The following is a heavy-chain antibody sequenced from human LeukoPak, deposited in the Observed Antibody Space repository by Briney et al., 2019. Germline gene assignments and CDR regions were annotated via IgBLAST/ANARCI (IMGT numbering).Heavy chain of an antibody. J-gene: IGHJ4*02. CDR1: GYTFTGYY. V-gene: IGHV1-2*02. Sequence: ASVKVSCKASGYTFTGYYMHWVRQAPGQGLEWMGWTNPNSGGTNYAQKFQGRVTMTRDTSISTAYMELSRLRSDDTAVSYCAMINGYSGYDYWGQGTLVTVSS. CDR2: TNPNSGGT. CDR3: AMINGYSGYDY. D-gene: IGHD5-12*01.